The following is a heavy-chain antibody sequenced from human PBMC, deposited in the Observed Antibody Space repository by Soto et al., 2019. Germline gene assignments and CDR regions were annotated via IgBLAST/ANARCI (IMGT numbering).Heavy chain of an antibody. CDR1: GYTFTSYA. CDR3: AREGDSSGWYWFDP. CDR2: INAGNGNT. V-gene: IGHV1-3*01. Sequence: ASVKVSCKASGYTFTSYAMHWVRQAPGQRLEWMGWINAGNGNTKYSQKFQGRVTITRDTSASTAYMELSSLRSEDTAVYYCAREGDSSGWYWFDPWGQGTLVTVSS. D-gene: IGHD6-19*01. J-gene: IGHJ5*02.